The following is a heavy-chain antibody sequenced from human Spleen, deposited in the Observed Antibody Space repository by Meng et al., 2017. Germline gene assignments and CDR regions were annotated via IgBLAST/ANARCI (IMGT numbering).Heavy chain of an antibody. CDR3: ARHKGNSYGYLYFDY. V-gene: IGHV4-39*01. CDR2: FYYSGNT. CDR1: GGSISSGSYY. Sequence: QLQVQESGPGLVQPSETLSLTCTVSGGSISSGSYYWGWIRQPPWKGLEWIGSFYYSGNTYYKPSLKSRVTISVDTSRNQFSLKLSSVTAADTATYFCARHKGNSYGYLYFDYWGQGTLVTVSS. J-gene: IGHJ4*02. D-gene: IGHD5-18*01.